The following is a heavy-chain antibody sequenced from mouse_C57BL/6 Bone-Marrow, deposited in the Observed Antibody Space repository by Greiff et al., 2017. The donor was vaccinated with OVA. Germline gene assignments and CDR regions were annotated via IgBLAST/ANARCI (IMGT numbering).Heavy chain of an antibody. V-gene: IGHV1-63*01. CDR3: ARWGYYYGSSYDY. D-gene: IGHD1-1*01. J-gene: IGHJ2*01. Sequence: QVHVKQSGAELVRPGTSVKMSCKASGYTFTNYWIGWAKQRPGHGLEWIGDIYPGGGYTNYNEKFKGKATLTADKSSSTAYMQFSSLTSEDSAIYYCARWGYYYGSSYDYWGQGTTLTVSS. CDR2: IYPGGGYT. CDR1: GYTFTNYW.